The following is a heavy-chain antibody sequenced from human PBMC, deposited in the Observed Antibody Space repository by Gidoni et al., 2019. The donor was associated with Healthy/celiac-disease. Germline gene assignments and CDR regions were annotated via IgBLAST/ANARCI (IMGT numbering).Heavy chain of an antibody. Sequence: VQLVESGGGVVQPGRSLRLYYAASGFTFSSYAMHWFRQAPGKGLEWVAVIAYDGSNKYYADSVKGRFTISRDNSKNTLYLQMNSLRAEDTAVYYCARDAPADVLRYFDWLGIGGSLDYWGQGTLVTVSS. CDR2: IAYDGSNK. J-gene: IGHJ4*02. CDR1: GFTFSSYA. V-gene: IGHV3-33*01. D-gene: IGHD3-9*01. CDR3: ARDAPADVLRYFDWLGIGGSLDY.